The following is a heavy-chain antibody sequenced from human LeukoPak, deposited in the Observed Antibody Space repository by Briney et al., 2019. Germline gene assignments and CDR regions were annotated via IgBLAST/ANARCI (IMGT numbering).Heavy chain of an antibody. J-gene: IGHJ4*02. CDR1: GFTFSSYS. CDR2: ISSSSSTI. D-gene: IGHD4-23*01. Sequence: GGSLRLSCAASGFTFSSYSMNWVRQAPGKGLEWVSYISSSSSTIYYADSVKGRFTISRDNAKNSLYLQMNSLRAEDTAVYYCARHDYGGNIGYWGQGTLVTVSS. CDR3: ARHDYGGNIGY. V-gene: IGHV3-48*04.